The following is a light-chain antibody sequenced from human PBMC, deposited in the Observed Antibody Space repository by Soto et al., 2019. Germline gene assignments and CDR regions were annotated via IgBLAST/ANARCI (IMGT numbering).Light chain of an antibody. V-gene: IGLV2-14*01. CDR3: SSYSSANTVI. CDR1: SSDIGGYIY. Sequence: QSALTQPASVSASPGQSITISCTGTSSDIGGYIYVSWYQHHPGKAPRLMIYEVSSRPSGVSNRFFGSKSGNTASLTISGLQAEDEAQYYCSSYSSANTVIFGGGTKLTVL. CDR2: EVS. J-gene: IGLJ2*01.